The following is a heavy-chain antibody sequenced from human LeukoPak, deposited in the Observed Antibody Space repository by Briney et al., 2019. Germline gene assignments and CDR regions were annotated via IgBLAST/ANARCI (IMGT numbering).Heavy chain of an antibody. Sequence: GASVKVSCKASGYTFTSYGISWVRQAPGQGLEWMGWISAYNGHTNYAQKLQGRVTMTTDTSTSTAYMELRSLRSDDTAVYYCAIVTYYYDSSGYLDYWGQGTLVTVSS. J-gene: IGHJ4*02. CDR3: AIVTYYYDSSGYLDY. CDR2: ISAYNGHT. CDR1: GYTFTSYG. D-gene: IGHD3-22*01. V-gene: IGHV1-18*01.